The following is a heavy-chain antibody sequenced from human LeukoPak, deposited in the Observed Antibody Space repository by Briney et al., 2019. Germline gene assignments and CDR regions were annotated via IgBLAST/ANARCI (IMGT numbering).Heavy chain of an antibody. CDR2: ISGSGGST. J-gene: IGHJ6*02. V-gene: IGHV3-23*01. Sequence: GGSLRLSCAASGFTFSSYAMSWVRQAPGKGLEWVSAISGSGGSTYYADSVKGRFTISRDNSKNTLYPQMNSLRAEDTAVYYCASFIATHYYYYGMDVWGQGTTVTVSS. CDR3: ASFIATHYYYYGMDV. D-gene: IGHD6-13*01. CDR1: GFTFSSYA.